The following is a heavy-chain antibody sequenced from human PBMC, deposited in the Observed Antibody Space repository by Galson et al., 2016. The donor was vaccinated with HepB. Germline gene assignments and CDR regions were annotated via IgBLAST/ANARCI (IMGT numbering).Heavy chain of an antibody. CDR2: ISHSGST. D-gene: IGHD1-26*01. CDR3: ARQVGASKVDGFEY. Sequence: ETLSLTCAANGGSLSGHYWGWVRQPPGMGLEWIGEISHSGSTHYNPALKSRVILSVDTSKNQFSLKLSSVTAADTAVYYCARQVGASKVDGFEYWGQGTLVTVSA. CDR1: GGSLSGHY. J-gene: IGHJ4*02. V-gene: IGHV4-34*01.